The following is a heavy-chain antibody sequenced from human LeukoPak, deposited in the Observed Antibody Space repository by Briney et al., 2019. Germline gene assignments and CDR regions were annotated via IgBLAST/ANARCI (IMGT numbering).Heavy chain of an antibody. CDR1: GFTFSSYA. V-gene: IGHV3-23*01. Sequence: PGGSLRLSCAASGFTFSSYAMNWVRQAPGKGLEWVSAISGSGGSTYYADSVKGRFTISRDNSKNTLYLQMNSLRAEDTAVYYCAKDSGAGILIVPAALDYWGQGTLVTVSS. J-gene: IGHJ4*02. CDR2: ISGSGGST. CDR3: AKDSGAGILIVPAALDY. D-gene: IGHD2-2*01.